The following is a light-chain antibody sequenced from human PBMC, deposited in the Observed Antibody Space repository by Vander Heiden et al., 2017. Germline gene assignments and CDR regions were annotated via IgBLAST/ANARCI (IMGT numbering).Light chain of an antibody. V-gene: IGKV3-11*01. CDR3: HQQQSWAPS. CDR1: QRISSN. Sequence: ETVLTQSPAILSLSPGERATLSCRASQRISSNLASYHQKPGQAPSLLIYDASNSVTGIPATFSGSVSGTDFTLTIISLVPADFAVYYCHQQQSWAPSFGGGTKVEIK. J-gene: IGKJ4*01. CDR2: DAS.